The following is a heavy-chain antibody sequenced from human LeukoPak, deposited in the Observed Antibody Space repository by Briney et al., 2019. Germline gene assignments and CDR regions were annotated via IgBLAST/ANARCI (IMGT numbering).Heavy chain of an antibody. CDR2: INSDGSST. CDR3: ARDYGNPPYYYDSSGYYDY. D-gene: IGHD3-22*01. V-gene: IGHV3-74*01. CDR1: GFTFSSYW. J-gene: IGHJ4*02. Sequence: GGSLRLSCAASGFTFSSYWMHWVRQAPGKGLVWVSRINSDGSSTGYAASVKGRFTISRDNAKNSLYLQMNSLRAEDTAVYYCARDYGNPPYYYDSSGYYDYWGQGTLVTVSS.